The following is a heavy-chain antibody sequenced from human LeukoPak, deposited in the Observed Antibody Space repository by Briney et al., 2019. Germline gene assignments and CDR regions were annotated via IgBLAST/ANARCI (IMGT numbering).Heavy chain of an antibody. V-gene: IGHV5-51*01. J-gene: IGHJ4*02. D-gene: IGHD2-2*02. CDR2: VYAGDSDT. CDR3: SRQGCTTTSCHTIDS. CDR1: GYDFTSNW. Sequence: GESLKISCKASGYDFTSNWIAWVRQMPGKGLEWMGMVYAGDSDTRYSPSFQGQVTMSADKAINTAYLQWSSLKASDTAMYYCSRQGCTTTSCHTIDSWGQGTLVTVSS.